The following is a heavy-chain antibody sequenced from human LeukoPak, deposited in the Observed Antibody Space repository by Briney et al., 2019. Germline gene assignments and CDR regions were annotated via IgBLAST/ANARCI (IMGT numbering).Heavy chain of an antibody. CDR1: GFTFSDSA. CDR3: ARDIELSC. Sequence: PGGSLRLSCEASGFTFSDSAMSWVRQASGRVLEWVSLISASGGNSYYADSGKGRFTVSRDSSKNTLHLQMNGLRAEDTAVYYCARDIELSCWGQGTLVTVSS. V-gene: IGHV3-23*01. J-gene: IGHJ4*02. CDR2: ISASGGNS. D-gene: IGHD1-26*01.